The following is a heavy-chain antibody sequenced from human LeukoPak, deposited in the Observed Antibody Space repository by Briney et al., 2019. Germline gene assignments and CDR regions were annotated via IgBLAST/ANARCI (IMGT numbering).Heavy chain of an antibody. J-gene: IGHJ5*02. V-gene: IGHV3-66*01. CDR3: ARDRSVWFGELSEGPGWFDP. Sequence: GGSLRLSCAASGFTVSSNYMSWVRQAPGKGLEWVSVIYSGGSTYYADSVKGRFTISRDNSKNTLYLQMNSLRAEDTAVYYCARDRSVWFGELSEGPGWFDPWGQGTLVTVSS. D-gene: IGHD3-10*01. CDR1: GFTVSSNY. CDR2: IYSGGST.